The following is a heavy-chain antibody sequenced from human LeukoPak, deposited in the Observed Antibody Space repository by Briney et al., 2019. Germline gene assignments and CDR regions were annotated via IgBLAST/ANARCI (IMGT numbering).Heavy chain of an antibody. V-gene: IGHV7-4-1*02. CDR1: GYTFTSYA. Sequence: ASVKVSCKASGYTFTSYAMNWVRQAPGQGLEWMGWTNTNTGNPTYAQGFTGRFAFSLDTSVSTAYLQISSLKAEDTAVYYCGRDRSNLYTAMVLNYWGQGTLVTVSS. J-gene: IGHJ4*02. D-gene: IGHD5-18*01. CDR3: GRDRSNLYTAMVLNY. CDR2: TNTNTGNP.